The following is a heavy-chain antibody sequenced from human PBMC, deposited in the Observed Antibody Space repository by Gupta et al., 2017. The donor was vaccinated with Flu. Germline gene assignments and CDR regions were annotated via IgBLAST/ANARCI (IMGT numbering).Heavy chain of an antibody. Sequence: EVQLVEPGGGLVQPGGSLRLSCVASGFIFSGQDMSWVRQAPGRGLEWISFISSRGDIYYGDTVRGRFTISRDNTKNSLYLQMSGLRDEDTALYYCARGHWDKWGQGTQVTVSS. V-gene: IGHV3-48*03. J-gene: IGHJ4*02. D-gene: IGHD1-26*01. CDR1: GFIFSGQD. CDR3: ARGHWDK. CDR2: ISSRGDI.